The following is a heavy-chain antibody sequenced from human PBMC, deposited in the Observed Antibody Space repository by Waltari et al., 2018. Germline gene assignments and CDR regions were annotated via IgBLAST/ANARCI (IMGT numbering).Heavy chain of an antibody. D-gene: IGHD3-16*02. CDR1: GGSISSSSYY. Sequence: QLQLQESGPGLVKPSETLSLTCTVSGGSISSSSYYWGWIRQPPGKGLEWIGSIYYSGSTYDNPTLKSRVTISVDTSKNQFSLKLSSVTAADTAVYYCARLLITFGGVIVALEAFDIWGQGTMVTVSS. CDR2: IYYSGST. V-gene: IGHV4-39*01. CDR3: ARLLITFGGVIVALEAFDI. J-gene: IGHJ3*02.